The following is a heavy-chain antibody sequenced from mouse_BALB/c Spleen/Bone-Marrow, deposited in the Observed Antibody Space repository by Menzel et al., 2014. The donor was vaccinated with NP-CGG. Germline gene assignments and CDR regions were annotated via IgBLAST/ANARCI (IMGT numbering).Heavy chain of an antibody. CDR2: IDPSTGYT. CDR1: GYTFTNYW. CDR3: ARGGIYDGYSY. D-gene: IGHD2-3*01. J-gene: IGHJ3*01. V-gene: IGHV1-7*01. Sequence: QVQLQQSGAEPAKPRASVKMSCKASGYTFTNYWMHWVKQRPGQGLEWIGYIDPSTGYTEYNQKFKDKATLTADKSSSTAYMQLSSLTSEDSAAYYCARGGIYDGYSYWGQGTLVTVSA.